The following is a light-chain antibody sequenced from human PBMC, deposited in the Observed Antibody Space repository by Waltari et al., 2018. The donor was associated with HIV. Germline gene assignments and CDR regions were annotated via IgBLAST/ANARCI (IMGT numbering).Light chain of an antibody. Sequence: EIVLTQSPAPLSLSPGARATLSCRASQSVSSYLAWYQQKPGHAPRLLIYHASNRATGIPASFSGSGSGTDFTLTISSLEPEDFAVYYCQQRSNWPPGLTFGGGTKVEIK. CDR2: HAS. V-gene: IGKV3-11*01. CDR3: QQRSNWPPGLT. J-gene: IGKJ4*01. CDR1: QSVSSY.